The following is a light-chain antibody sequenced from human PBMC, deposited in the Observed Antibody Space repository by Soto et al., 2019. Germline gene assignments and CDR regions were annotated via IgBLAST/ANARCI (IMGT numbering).Light chain of an antibody. CDR3: AAWDGSLKGVV. CDR2: NNN. V-gene: IGLV1-44*01. Sequence: QSVLTQPPSASGTPGQRVTRSCSGSSSNIGSNTVNWYQQFPGTAPKLLMYNNNQRPSGVPDRFSGSKSGTSASLAISGLQSEDEADYYCAAWDGSLKGVVFGGGTKLTVL. CDR1: SSNIGSNT. J-gene: IGLJ2*01.